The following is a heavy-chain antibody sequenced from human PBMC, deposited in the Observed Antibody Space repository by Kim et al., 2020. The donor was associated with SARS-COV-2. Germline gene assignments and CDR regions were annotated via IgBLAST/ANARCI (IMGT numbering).Heavy chain of an antibody. Sequence: YYVDSVKGRFTSSRDNAKNSLYLQMDSLRAEDTAVYYCARGTEWEPPRYYWGQGTLVTVSS. D-gene: IGHD1-26*01. J-gene: IGHJ4*02. V-gene: IGHV3-7*01. CDR3: ARGTEWEPPRYY.